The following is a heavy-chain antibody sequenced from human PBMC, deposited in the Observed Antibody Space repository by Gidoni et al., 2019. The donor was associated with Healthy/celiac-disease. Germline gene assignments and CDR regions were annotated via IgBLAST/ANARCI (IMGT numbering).Heavy chain of an antibody. J-gene: IGHJ4*02. CDR1: GGSISSYS. V-gene: IGHV4-4*07. D-gene: IGHD1-26*01. CDR2: IYTSGRT. CDR3: ARSVGSGSYSLFDY. Sequence: QVQLQESGPGLVKPSETLSLTCTVSGGSISSYSWRWIRQPAGKGLEWIGRIYTSGRTNYTPSLKSRVTMAVDTSKNQFSLKRSSVTAADTAVYYCARSVGSGSYSLFDYWGQGTLVTVSS.